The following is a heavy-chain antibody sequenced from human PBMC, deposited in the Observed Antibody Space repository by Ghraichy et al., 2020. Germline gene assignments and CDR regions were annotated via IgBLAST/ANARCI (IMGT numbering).Heavy chain of an antibody. D-gene: IGHD3-3*02. CDR3: ARDHPHFWSGYNWFDP. CDR1: GFNIDIYS. V-gene: IGHV3-48*04. CDR2: ISSSSESI. Sequence: GGSLRLSCVGSGFNIDIYSLNWVRQAPGKGLEWISYISSSSESIYYADSVTGRFTISRDDSKNLLYLDMKDLRVEDSAVYYCARDHPHFWSGYNWFDPWGQGTLVTVSS. J-gene: IGHJ5*02.